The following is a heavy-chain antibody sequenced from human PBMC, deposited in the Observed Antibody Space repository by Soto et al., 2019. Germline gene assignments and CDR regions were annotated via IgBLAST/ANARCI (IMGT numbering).Heavy chain of an antibody. D-gene: IGHD6-13*01. CDR1: GGTFSSYA. Sequence: QVQLVQSGAEVKKPGSSVKVSCKASGGTFSSYAISWVRQAPGQGLEWMGGIIPIFGTANYAQKFQGRVTITADESTRTAYMELSSLRSEDTAVYYCARLPPRYSSSWYSWGGNWGQGTLVTVSS. J-gene: IGHJ4*02. CDR2: IIPIFGTA. CDR3: ARLPPRYSSSWYSWGGN. V-gene: IGHV1-69*12.